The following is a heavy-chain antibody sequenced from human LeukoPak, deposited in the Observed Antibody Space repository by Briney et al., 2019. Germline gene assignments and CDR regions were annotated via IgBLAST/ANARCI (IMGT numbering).Heavy chain of an antibody. CDR3: ASFIRYIYYFDY. V-gene: IGHV4-38-2*02. J-gene: IGHJ4*02. CDR2: IYYRRTT. CDR1: GYSISSGYD. D-gene: IGHD3-16*01. Sequence: SETLSLTCTVSGYSISSGYDWGWIRQPPGKGLEWIGSIYYRRTTHYNPSLKSRVTISVDTSKNQFSLKLSSVTAADTAVYYCASFIRYIYYFDYWGQGTLVTVSS.